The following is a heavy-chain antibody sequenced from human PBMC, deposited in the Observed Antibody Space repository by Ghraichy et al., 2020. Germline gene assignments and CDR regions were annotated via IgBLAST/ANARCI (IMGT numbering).Heavy chain of an antibody. D-gene: IGHD3-9*01. CDR3: VKGAYYDILTGRWFDL. CDR1: GFTFSSYA. J-gene: IGHJ2*01. CDR2: ISSNGGST. V-gene: IGHV3-64D*06. Sequence: GGSLRLSCSASGFTFSSYAMHWVRQAPGKGLEYVSAISSNGGSTYYADSVKGRFTISRDNSKNTLYLQMSSLRAEDTAVYYCVKGAYYDILTGRWFDLWGRGTLVTVSS.